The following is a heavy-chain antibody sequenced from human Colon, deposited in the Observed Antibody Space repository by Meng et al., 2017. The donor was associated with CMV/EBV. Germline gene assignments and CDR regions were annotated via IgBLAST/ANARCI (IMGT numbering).Heavy chain of an antibody. Sequence: QVTLKESGPTLVKPTQTLTLTCTFSGFSLDSHGVGVGWIRQPPGKAPEWVALICWDDDKRYSPSLENRLTITKDTSKNQVVLTMTDMGPMDTATYFCSRRRTSIPFDYWGQGILVTVSS. CDR2: ICWDDDK. D-gene: IGHD2-21*01. J-gene: IGHJ4*02. CDR3: SRRRTSIPFDY. V-gene: IGHV2-5*02. CDR1: GFSLDSHGVG.